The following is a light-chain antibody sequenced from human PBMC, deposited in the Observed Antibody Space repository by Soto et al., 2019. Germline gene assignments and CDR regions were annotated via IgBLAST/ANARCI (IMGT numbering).Light chain of an antibody. CDR1: SSNIGAGYD. CDR2: ANN. J-gene: IGLJ1*01. CDR3: QSYDSSRSPLYV. V-gene: IGLV1-40*01. Sequence: QSVLRQPPSVSGAPGQRVSISCTGSSSNIGAGYDVHWYQHLPGTAPKLLIYANNNRPSGVPDRFSGSKSGTSASLAITGLQAEDEADYYCQSYDSSRSPLYVFGTGTKLTVL.